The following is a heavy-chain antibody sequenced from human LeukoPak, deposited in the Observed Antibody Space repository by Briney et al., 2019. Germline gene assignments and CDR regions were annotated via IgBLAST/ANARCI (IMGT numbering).Heavy chain of an antibody. V-gene: IGHV4-59*01. CDR1: GGSISSYY. CDR3: ARYAYGSGPFDY. J-gene: IGHJ4*02. CDR2: IYYSGNT. Sequence: SETLSLTCTVSGGSISSYYWSWIRQPPGKGLEWIGYIYYSGNTNYNPSLKSTVTISVDTSKNQFSLQLNSVTAADTAVYYCARYAYGSGPFDYWGQGTLVTVSS. D-gene: IGHD6-19*01.